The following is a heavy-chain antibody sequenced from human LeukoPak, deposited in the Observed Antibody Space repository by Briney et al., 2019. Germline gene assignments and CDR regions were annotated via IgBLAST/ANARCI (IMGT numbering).Heavy chain of an antibody. CDR2: IYYSGST. CDR1: GGSISSYY. Sequence: SETLSLTCTVSGGSISSYYWSWIRQPPGKGLEWVGYIYYSGSTNYNPSLKSRVTISVDTSKNQFSLKLSSVTAADTAVYYCARGSSGAGDTWFDPWGQGTLVTVSS. V-gene: IGHV4-59*12. J-gene: IGHJ5*02. CDR3: ARGSSGAGDTWFDP.